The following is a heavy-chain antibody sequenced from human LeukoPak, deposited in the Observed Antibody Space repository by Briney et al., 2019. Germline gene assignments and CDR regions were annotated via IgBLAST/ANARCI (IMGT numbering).Heavy chain of an antibody. V-gene: IGHV4-39*01. CDR3: ARLPSNSYYYDSYYYYMDV. CDR2: IYYSGST. D-gene: IGHD3-22*01. CDR1: GGSISSSSYY. J-gene: IGHJ6*03. Sequence: KSSETLSLTCTVSGGSISSSSYYWGWIRQPPGKGLEWIGSIYYSGSTYYNPSLKSRVTISVDTSKNQFSLKLSSVTAADTAVYYCARLPSNSYYYDSYYYYMDVWGKGTTVTVSS.